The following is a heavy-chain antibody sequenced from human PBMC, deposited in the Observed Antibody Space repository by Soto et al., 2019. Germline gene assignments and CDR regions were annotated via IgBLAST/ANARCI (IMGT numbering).Heavy chain of an antibody. CDR2: MNSDGSDT. J-gene: IGHJ5*02. V-gene: IGHV3-74*01. Sequence: GGSLRLSCAASGFTFSSYWMHWVRQAPGKGLVWVSRMNSDGSDTNYADSVKGRFTISRDNAKNTVYLQMNSLRVEDTAVYYCAREGMGFSNWLDPRGQGTLVTVSS. D-gene: IGHD2-8*01. CDR1: GFTFSSYW. CDR3: AREGMGFSNWLDP.